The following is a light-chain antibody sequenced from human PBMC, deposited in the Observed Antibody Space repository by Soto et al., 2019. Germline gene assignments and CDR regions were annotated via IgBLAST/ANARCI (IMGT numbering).Light chain of an antibody. CDR1: QSLGSY. Sequence: DIQMAQSPSSLSASVGDRVTVTCRASQSLGSYLNWYQQKPGKAPNLLIYAASSLQRGVPSRFSGSGSGTDFSLTISSLQPEDFATYYCQQSYGAPLTFGGGTKVDIK. CDR2: AAS. V-gene: IGKV1-39*01. CDR3: QQSYGAPLT. J-gene: IGKJ4*01.